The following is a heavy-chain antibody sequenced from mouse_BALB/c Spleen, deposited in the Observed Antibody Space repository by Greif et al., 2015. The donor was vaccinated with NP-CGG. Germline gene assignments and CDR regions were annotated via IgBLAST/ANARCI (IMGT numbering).Heavy chain of an antibody. CDR2: ISSGSSTI. J-gene: IGHJ1*01. V-gene: IGHV5-17*02. CDR1: GFTFSSFG. Sequence: EVKVVESGGGLVQPGGSRKLSCAASGFTFSSFGMHWVRQAPEKGLEWVAYISSGSSTIYYADTVKGRFTISRDNPKNTLFLQMTSLRSEDTAMYYCARSGRYDVHWYFDVWGAGTTVTVSS. D-gene: IGHD2-14*01. CDR3: ARSGRYDVHWYFDV.